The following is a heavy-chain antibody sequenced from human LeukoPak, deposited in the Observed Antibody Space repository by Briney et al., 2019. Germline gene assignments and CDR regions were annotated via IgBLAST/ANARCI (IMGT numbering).Heavy chain of an antibody. J-gene: IGHJ4*02. V-gene: IGHV4-38-2*02. CDR1: GYSISSGYY. D-gene: IGHD2-21*01. Sequence: SETLSLTCNVSGYSISSGYYWGWIRQPPGKALEWIGTTFHSGSPNYNPSLKSRVTISIVTSKNQFSLKLSSVTAADTAFYYCARDAGGDFDYWGQGTLVTVSS. CDR3: ARDAGGDFDY. CDR2: TFHSGSP.